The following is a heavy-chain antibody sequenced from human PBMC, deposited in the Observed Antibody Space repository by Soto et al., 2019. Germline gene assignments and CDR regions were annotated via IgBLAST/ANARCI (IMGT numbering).Heavy chain of an antibody. D-gene: IGHD2-21*01. CDR2: IHHSGIT. CDR1: GDSISTGDYY. Sequence: SETLSLTCTVSGDSISTGDYYWSWIRQPPGKGLEWIGYIHHSGITYYNPSLKSRLTMSIDTSRNQYSLNLNSVTAADTAVYYCARDGDYHDSTSSYLSRFDPWGQGTLVTVSS. V-gene: IGHV4-30-4*01. J-gene: IGHJ5*02. CDR3: ARDGDYHDSTSSYLSRFDP.